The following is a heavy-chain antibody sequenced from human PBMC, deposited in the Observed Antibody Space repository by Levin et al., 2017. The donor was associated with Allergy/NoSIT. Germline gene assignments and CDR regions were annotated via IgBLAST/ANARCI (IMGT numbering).Heavy chain of an antibody. CDR3: ARGGPRGNYNDGMDV. Sequence: GGSLRLSCAASGFTFSSYWMSWARQAPGKGLEWVANIKQDGSEKYYVDSVKGRFTISRDNAKNSLYLQMNSLRAEDTAVYDCARGGPRGNYNDGMDVWGQGTTVTVSS. V-gene: IGHV3-7*01. D-gene: IGHD3-10*01. J-gene: IGHJ6*02. CDR1: GFTFSSYW. CDR2: IKQDGSEK.